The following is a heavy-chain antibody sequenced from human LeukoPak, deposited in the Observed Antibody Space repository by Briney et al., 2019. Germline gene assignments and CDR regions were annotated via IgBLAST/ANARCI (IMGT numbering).Heavy chain of an antibody. J-gene: IGHJ5*02. Sequence: AGGSLRLSCEASGFPFDDFAMSWVRQAPGKGLEWVSSISSSSSYIYYADSVKGRFTISRDNAKNSLYLQMNSLRAEDTAVYYCARGRSWFDPWGQGTLVTVSS. CDR3: ARGRSWFDP. V-gene: IGHV3-21*01. CDR1: GFPFDDFA. CDR2: ISSSSSYI.